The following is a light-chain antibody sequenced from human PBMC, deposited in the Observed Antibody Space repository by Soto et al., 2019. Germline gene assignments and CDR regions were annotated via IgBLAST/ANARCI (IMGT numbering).Light chain of an antibody. CDR2: DVT. V-gene: IGLV2-14*01. J-gene: IGLJ1*01. CDR3: RSYSSSTSPYV. Sequence: QSALTQPASVSGSPGQSITISCTGTSSDVGGYNFVSWYQQHPGKAPKLMIYDVTNRPSGVSNRFSGSKSGNTASLTISGLQAEDEADYYCRSYSSSTSPYVLGTATKLTVL. CDR1: SSDVGGYNF.